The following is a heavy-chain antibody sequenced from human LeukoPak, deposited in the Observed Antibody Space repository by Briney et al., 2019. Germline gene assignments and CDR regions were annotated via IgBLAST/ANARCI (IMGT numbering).Heavy chain of an antibody. Sequence: GGSLRLSCAASGFTFSTYAMHWVRQAPGKGLEWLAVISSDGSSKYYADSVRGRFTISRDSSKNTLYVQMNSLRDEDTAVYYCARDAPGGSGWSPNWFDPWGQGTLVTVSS. D-gene: IGHD6-19*01. CDR1: GFTFSTYA. J-gene: IGHJ5*02. CDR2: ISSDGSSK. CDR3: ARDAPGGSGWSPNWFDP. V-gene: IGHV3-30-3*01.